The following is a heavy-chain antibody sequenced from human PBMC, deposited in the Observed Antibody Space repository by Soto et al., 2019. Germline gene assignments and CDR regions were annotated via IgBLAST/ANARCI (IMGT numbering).Heavy chain of an antibody. CDR2: ISGSGGST. J-gene: IGHJ4*02. D-gene: IGHD3-3*01. Sequence: GGSLRLSCAASGFTFSSYAMSWVRQAPGKGLEWVSAISGSGGSTYYADSVKGRFTISRDNSKNTLYLQMNSLRAEDTAVYYCAKVLRFLEWLSDYFDYWGQGTLVTVSS. CDR3: AKVLRFLEWLSDYFDY. V-gene: IGHV3-23*01. CDR1: GFTFSSYA.